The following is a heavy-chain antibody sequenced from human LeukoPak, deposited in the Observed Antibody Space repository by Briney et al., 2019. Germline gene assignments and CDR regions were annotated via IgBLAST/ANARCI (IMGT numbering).Heavy chain of an antibody. J-gene: IGHJ6*03. CDR3: AKVYYGSRSHHYYYYYYMDV. V-gene: IGHV3-23*01. Sequence: GGSLRLSCAASGFTFSSYAMSWVRQAPGKGLEWVSAISGSGGHTYHADSLKGRITISRDNSKNTLYLQMNSLRAEDTAVYYCAKVYYGSRSHHYYYYYYMDVWGKGTTVTVSS. D-gene: IGHD3-10*01. CDR2: ISGSGGHT. CDR1: GFTFSSYA.